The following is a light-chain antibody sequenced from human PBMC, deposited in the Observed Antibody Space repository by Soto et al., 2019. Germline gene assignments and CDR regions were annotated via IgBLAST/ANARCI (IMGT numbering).Light chain of an antibody. V-gene: IGKV3D-15*01. CDR1: QSVRSN. CDR3: QQYNIWPYT. CDR2: GAS. J-gene: IGKJ2*01. Sequence: IVMTQSPATLSVSPGERATLSCRASQSVRSNFAWYQQKPGQAPRLLFYGASTRATGIPARFSGSGSGTEFTLTISSLQSEDFAVYYCQQYNIWPYTFGQGTKLQIK.